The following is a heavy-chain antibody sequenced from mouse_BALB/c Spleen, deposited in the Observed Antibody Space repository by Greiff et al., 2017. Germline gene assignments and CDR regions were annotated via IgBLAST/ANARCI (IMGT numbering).Heavy chain of an antibody. CDR1: GDSITSGY. Sequence: VQLKESGPSLVKPSQTLSLTCSVTGDSITSGYWNWIRKFPGNKLEYMGYISYSGSTYYNPSLKSRISITRDTSKNQYYLQLNSVTTEDTATYYCARLDYGNYWYFDVWGAGTTVTVSS. J-gene: IGHJ1*01. V-gene: IGHV3-8*02. D-gene: IGHD2-1*01. CDR2: ISYSGST. CDR3: ARLDYGNYWYFDV.